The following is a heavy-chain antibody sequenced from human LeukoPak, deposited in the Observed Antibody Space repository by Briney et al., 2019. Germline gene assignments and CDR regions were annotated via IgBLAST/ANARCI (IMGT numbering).Heavy chain of an antibody. J-gene: IGHJ4*02. CDR2: ISWNSGSI. V-gene: IGHV3-9*01. CDR1: GFYA. CDR3: AKDIASSMITPDY. Sequence: GRSLRLSCAASGFYAMHWVRQAPGKGLEWVSGISWNSGSIGYADSVKGRFTISRDNAKNSLYLQMNSLRAEDTALYYCAKDIASSMITPDYWGQGTLVTVSS. D-gene: IGHD3-16*01.